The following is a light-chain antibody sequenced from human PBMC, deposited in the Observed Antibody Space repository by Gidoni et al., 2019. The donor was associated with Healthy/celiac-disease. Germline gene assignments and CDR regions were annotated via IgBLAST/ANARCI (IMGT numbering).Light chain of an antibody. J-gene: IGKJ2*04. CDR1: QSVSSSY. CDR2: GAS. Sequence: EIVLTQSPGTLSLSPGESATLSCRSSQSVSSSYLAWYQQKPGQAPRRLIYGASSRATGSPDRFSGSGSGTDFTLTISRLEPEDFAVYYCQQYGSSPMCSFGQGTKLEIK. V-gene: IGKV3-20*01. CDR3: QQYGSSPMCS.